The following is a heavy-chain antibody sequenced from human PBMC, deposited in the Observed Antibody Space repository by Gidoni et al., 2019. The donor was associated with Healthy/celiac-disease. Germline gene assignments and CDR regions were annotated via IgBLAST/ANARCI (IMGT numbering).Heavy chain of an antibody. V-gene: IGHV4-34*01. J-gene: IGHJ4*02. CDR1: GGSFSGYY. D-gene: IGHD3-16*01. Sequence: QVQLQQWGAGLLQPSETLSLTCAVYGGSFSGYYWSWIRQPPGKGLAWIWEIDHSGRTNYNPALKSRVTISVDTSKDQFSLKLSSVTAADTAVYYCARVWGLGDYYFDYWGQGTLVTVSS. CDR2: IDHSGRT. CDR3: ARVWGLGDYYFDY.